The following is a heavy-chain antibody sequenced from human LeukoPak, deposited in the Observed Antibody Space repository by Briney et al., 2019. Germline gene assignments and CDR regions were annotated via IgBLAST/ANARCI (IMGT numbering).Heavy chain of an antibody. V-gene: IGHV4-4*07. CDR1: GGSISSYY. Sequence: SETLSLTCTVSGGSISSYYWSWIRQPAGKGLEWIGRIYTSGSTNYNPSLKSRVTISVDTSKNQFSLKLSSVTAADTAVYYCARVRLQTYYYYYYGMDVWGQGTTVTVSS. CDR3: ARVRLQTYYYYYYGMDV. J-gene: IGHJ6*02. CDR2: IYTSGST. D-gene: IGHD4-11*01.